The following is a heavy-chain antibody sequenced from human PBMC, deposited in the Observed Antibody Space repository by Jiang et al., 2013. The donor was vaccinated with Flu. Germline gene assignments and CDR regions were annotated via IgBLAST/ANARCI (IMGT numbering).Heavy chain of an antibody. D-gene: IGHD2-21*02. J-gene: IGHJ4*02. V-gene: IGHV4-59*01. Sequence: GPGLVKPSETLSLTCTVSGGSITTYYWTWIRQPPGKGLEWLGYIHHSGSANYNPSLKSRVTISVDTSKNQFSLKLSSVTASDTAVYYCARDLVGYCGADCSSYWGQGTLVTVSS. CDR3: ARDLVGYCGADCSSY. CDR1: GGSITTYY. CDR2: IHHSGSA.